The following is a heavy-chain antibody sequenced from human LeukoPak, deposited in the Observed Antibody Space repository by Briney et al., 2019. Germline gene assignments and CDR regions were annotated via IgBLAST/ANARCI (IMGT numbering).Heavy chain of an antibody. J-gene: IGHJ3*02. CDR1: GGSISSGGYY. D-gene: IGHD1-1*01. CDR2: IYHSGST. CDR3: ARERRGRPNAFDI. Sequence: PSETLSLTCTVSGGSISSGGYYWSWIRQPPGKGLEWIGYIYHSGSTYYNPSLKSRVTISVDRSKNQFSLKLSSVTAADTAVYYCARERRGRPNAFDIWGQGTMVTVSS. V-gene: IGHV4-30-2*01.